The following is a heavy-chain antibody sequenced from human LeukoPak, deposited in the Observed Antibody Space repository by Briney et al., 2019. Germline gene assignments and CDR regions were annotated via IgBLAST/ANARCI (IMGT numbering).Heavy chain of an antibody. CDR1: GYTFTSYY. CDR2: INPSGGST. D-gene: IGHD3-22*01. CDR3: ARLLQQDAFGV. Sequence: ASVKLSCKASGYTFTSYYMHWVRQAPGQGLEWMGIINPSGGSTSYAHKFQGRVTMTRDMSTSTVYMELSGLGSEDTALYYCARLLQQDAFGVWGQGTMVTVSS. J-gene: IGHJ3*01. V-gene: IGHV1-46*01.